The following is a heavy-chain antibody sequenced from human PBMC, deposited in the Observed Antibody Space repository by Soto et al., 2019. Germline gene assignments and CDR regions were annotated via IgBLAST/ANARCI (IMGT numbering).Heavy chain of an antibody. CDR2: ISYDGSNK. J-gene: IGHJ4*02. V-gene: IGHV3-30*18. CDR1: GFTCSSYV. CDR3: AKDVGIVVVVAADY. Sequence: SRRRSCAASGFTCSSYVMHWVRQAPCKWLEWVAVISYDGSNKYYADSVKCRFTISRDNSKKTLYLQMNSLRAEDTAVYYCAKDVGIVVVVAADYWGQGTMVPVSS. D-gene: IGHD2-15*01.